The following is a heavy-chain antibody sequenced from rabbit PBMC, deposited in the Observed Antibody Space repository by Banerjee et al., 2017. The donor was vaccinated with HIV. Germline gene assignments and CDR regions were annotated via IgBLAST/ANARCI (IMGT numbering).Heavy chain of an antibody. J-gene: IGHJ4*01. V-gene: IGHV1S45*01. Sequence: QEQLEESGGDLVKPEGSLTLTCTASGFDFSSNAMCWVRQAPGKGPEWIACINAANDGNKCYASWAKGRFTISKTSSTTVTLEMTSLTAADTATYFCARDLGGVIGWNFGLWGPGTLVTVS. CDR1: GFDFSSNA. CDR2: INAANDGNK. CDR3: ARDLGGVIGWNFGL. D-gene: IGHD1-1*01.